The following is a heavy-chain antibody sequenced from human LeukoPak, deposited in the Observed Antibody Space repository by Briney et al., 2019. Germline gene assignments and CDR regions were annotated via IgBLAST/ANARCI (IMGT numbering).Heavy chain of an antibody. D-gene: IGHD3-22*01. V-gene: IGHV3-23*01. CDR3: AKDRYYYDSSGSQRVDY. Sequence: GGSLRLSCAASGFTFSSYAMSWVRQAPGKGLEWVSAISGSGGSTYYADSVKGRFTISRDNSKNTLYLQMNSLRAEDTAVYYCAKDRYYYDSSGSQRVDYWGQGTLVTISS. J-gene: IGHJ4*02. CDR1: GFTFSSYA. CDR2: ISGSGGST.